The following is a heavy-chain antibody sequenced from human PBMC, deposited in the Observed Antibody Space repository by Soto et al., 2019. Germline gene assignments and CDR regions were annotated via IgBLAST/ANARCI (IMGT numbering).Heavy chain of an antibody. CDR2: ISSSPNTI. CDR3: ARDNYGDYLLCY. J-gene: IGHJ4*02. V-gene: IGHV3-48*01. CDR1: GFTFSSYS. D-gene: IGHD4-17*01. Sequence: EVQLVESGGGLVQPGGSLRLSCAASGFTFSSYSMNWVRQAPGKGLEWVSYISSSPNTIYYADSVKARVTISRDNANNSLYLQMNYLRAEDTAVYYCARDNYGDYLLCYWGEGTLVTVSS.